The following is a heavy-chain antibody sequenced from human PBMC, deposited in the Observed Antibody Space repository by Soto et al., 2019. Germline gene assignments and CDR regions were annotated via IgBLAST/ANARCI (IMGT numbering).Heavy chain of an antibody. CDR2: IYYSGDT. J-gene: IGHJ6*03. CDR1: GGSISSYY. Sequence: ETLSLTCTVSGGSISSYYWSWIRQPPGKGLEWIGYIYYSGDTKYNPSLRSRVTISVDTSKNQFSLKLNSVTAADTAVYYCARDISNYLFTTTWYHMDVWGTGTTVTVSS. V-gene: IGHV4-59*01. D-gene: IGHD4-4*01. CDR3: ARDISNYLFTTTWYHMDV.